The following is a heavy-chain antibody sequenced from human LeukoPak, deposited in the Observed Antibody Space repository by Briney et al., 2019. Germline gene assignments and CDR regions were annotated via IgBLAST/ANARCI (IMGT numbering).Heavy chain of an antibody. J-gene: IGHJ4*02. CDR2: ITTSGGST. CDR3: AKSRTAAAAGGFDY. CDR1: GFTFSTYA. Sequence: GGSLRLSCAASGFTFSTYAMSWVRQAPGKGLEWVSAITTSGGSTYYADSVKGRFTISRDNSKNTLYLEMNSLRAEDTAVYYCAKSRTAAAAGGFDYWGQGTLVTVSS. D-gene: IGHD6-25*01. V-gene: IGHV3-23*01.